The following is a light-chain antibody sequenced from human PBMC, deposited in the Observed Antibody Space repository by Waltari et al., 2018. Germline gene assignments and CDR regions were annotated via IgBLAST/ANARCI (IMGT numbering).Light chain of an antibody. J-gene: IGLJ2*01. CDR1: RNYVGGYNF. Sequence: QSALSQPASVSGSPGPSIPISCTGTRNYVGGYNFVPWYQQHPGKAPKLMIYDVSNRPSGVSNRFSGSKSGNTASLTISGLQAEDEGNYYCSSYTSSTLVVFGGGTNLTVL. CDR2: DVS. V-gene: IGLV2-14*03. CDR3: SSYTSSTLVV.